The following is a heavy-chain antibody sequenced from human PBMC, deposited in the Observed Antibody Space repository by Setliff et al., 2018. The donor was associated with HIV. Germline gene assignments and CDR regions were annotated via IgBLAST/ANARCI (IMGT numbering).Heavy chain of an antibody. CDR2: IISMFDIP. CDR3: AKTQTVITVYGPFDS. D-gene: IGHD4-4*01. V-gene: IGHV1-69*10. Sequence: SVKVSCKASGGTFSSYAISWVRQAPGQGLEWMGGIISMFDIPNYAQKFQGRVTITADKSTNTAYMELSSLRSEDTAMYYCAKTQTVITVYGPFDSWGQGTPVTVSS. J-gene: IGHJ4*02. CDR1: GGTFSSYA.